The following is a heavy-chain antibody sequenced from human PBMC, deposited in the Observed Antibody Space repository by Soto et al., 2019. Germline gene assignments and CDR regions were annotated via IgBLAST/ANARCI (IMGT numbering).Heavy chain of an antibody. Sequence: GGSLRLSCAASGFTFSSYSMNWVRQAPGKGLEWVSSISSSSSYIYYADSVKGRFTISRDNSKNTLYLQMNSLRAEDTAVYYCAKVSTVTTVGFGFDYWGQGTLVTVS. CDR2: ISSSSSYI. CDR3: AKVSTVTTVGFGFDY. D-gene: IGHD4-17*01. J-gene: IGHJ4*02. V-gene: IGHV3-21*04. CDR1: GFTFSSYS.